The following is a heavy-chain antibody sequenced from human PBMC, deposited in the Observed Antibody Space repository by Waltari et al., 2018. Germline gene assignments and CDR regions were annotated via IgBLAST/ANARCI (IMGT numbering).Heavy chain of an antibody. CDR2: INHSGST. J-gene: IGHJ4*02. Sequence: QVQLQQWGAGLLKPSETLSLTCAVYGGSFSGYYWSWIRQPPGKGLEWIGEINHSGSTNYNPSLKSRVTISVDTSKNQFSLKLSSVTAADTAVYYCARGSDGYCSGGSCPTSFDYWGQGTLVTVSS. CDR1: GGSFSGYY. CDR3: ARGSDGYCSGGSCPTSFDY. V-gene: IGHV4-34*01. D-gene: IGHD2-15*01.